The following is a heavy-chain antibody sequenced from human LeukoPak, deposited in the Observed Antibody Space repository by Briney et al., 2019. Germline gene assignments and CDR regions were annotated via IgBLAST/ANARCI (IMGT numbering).Heavy chain of an antibody. CDR3: ARGSITMIVCPFDY. J-gene: IGHJ4*02. Sequence: TSETLSLTCTVSGGSIRSTSYYWSWIRQPAGKGLEWIGRIYTSGSTNYNPSLKSRVTISVDTSKNQFSLKLSSVTAADTAVYYCARGSITMIVCPFDYWGQGTLVTVSS. CDR1: GGSIRSTSYY. V-gene: IGHV4-61*02. D-gene: IGHD3-22*01. CDR2: IYTSGST.